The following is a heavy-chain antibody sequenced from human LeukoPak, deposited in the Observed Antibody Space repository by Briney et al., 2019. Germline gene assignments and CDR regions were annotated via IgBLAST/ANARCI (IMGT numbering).Heavy chain of an antibody. CDR2: ISAYNGDT. V-gene: IGHV1-18*01. CDR3: ARDDGYSSSWNHDAFDI. CDR1: GYTFTSYG. D-gene: IGHD6-13*01. Sequence: ASVKVSCKATGYTFTSYGFYWVRQAPGQGLQWMGWISAYNGDTKYAQGLQGRLTLTTDTSTSTAYMELRSLRSDDTAVYYCARDDGYSSSWNHDAFDIWGQGTMVTVSS. J-gene: IGHJ3*02.